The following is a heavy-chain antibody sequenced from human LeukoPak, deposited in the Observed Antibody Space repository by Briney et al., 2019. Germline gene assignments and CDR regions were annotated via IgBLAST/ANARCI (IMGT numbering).Heavy chain of an antibody. CDR3: ARVGCSSTSCYSYYYMDV. D-gene: IGHD2-2*01. CDR2: IYYSGST. V-gene: IGHV4-39*07. J-gene: IGHJ6*03. Sequence: SETLSLTCIVSGGSISSSRDYWAWIRQPPGKGLEWIANIYYSGSTYYSPSLKSRVTISVDTSKNQFSLKLSSVTAADTAVYYCARVGCSSTSCYSYYYMDVWGKGTTVTISS. CDR1: GGSISSSRDY.